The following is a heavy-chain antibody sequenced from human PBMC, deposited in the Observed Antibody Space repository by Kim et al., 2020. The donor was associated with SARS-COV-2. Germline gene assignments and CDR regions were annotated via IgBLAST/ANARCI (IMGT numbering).Heavy chain of an antibody. CDR2: IYSGGST. CDR1: GFTVSSNY. V-gene: IGHV3-66*01. D-gene: IGHD6-19*01. J-gene: IGHJ6*02. CDR3: ARDLVTGQWPIYYYYGMDV. Sequence: GGSLRLSCAASGFTVSSNYMSWVRQAPGKGLEWVSVIYSGGSTYYAAAVKGRFTISRDNSKNTLYLQMNSLRAEDTAVYYSARDLVTGQWPIYYYYGMDVWGRGTTVTVSS.